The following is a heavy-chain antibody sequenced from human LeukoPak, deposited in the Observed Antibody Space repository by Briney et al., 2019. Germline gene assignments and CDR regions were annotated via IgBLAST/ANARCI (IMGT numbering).Heavy chain of an antibody. D-gene: IGHD6-13*01. Sequence: ASETLSLTCAVYGGSFSGYYWSWIRQPPGKGLEWIGEINHSGSTNYNPSLKSRVTISVDTSKNQFSLKLSSVTAADTAVYYCARGPRSSSWFLPTNWFDPWGQGTLVTVSS. V-gene: IGHV4-34*01. CDR1: GGSFSGYY. J-gene: IGHJ5*02. CDR2: INHSGST. CDR3: ARGPRSSSWFLPTNWFDP.